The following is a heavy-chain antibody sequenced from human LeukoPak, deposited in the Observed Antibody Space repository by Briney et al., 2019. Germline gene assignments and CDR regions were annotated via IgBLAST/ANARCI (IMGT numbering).Heavy chain of an antibody. D-gene: IGHD1-14*01. CDR2: MNPNSGNT. J-gene: IGHJ4*02. V-gene: IGHV1-8*01. CDR1: GYSLSDYY. CDR3: ARRGRTGYYFDY. Sequence: ASVKVSCKASGYSLSDYYIHWVRQAPGQGLEWMGWMNPNSGNTAYAQKFQGRVTITRNTSISTAYMELSSLRSEDTAVYYCARRGRTGYYFDYWGQGTLVTVSS.